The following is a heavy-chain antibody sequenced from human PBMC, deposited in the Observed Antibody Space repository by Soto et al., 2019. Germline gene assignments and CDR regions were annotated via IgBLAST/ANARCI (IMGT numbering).Heavy chain of an antibody. J-gene: IGHJ4*02. CDR1: GFTFSSYG. D-gene: IGHD3-22*01. Sequence: PGGSLRLSCAASGFTFSSYGMHWVRQAPGKGLEWVAVISYDGSNKYYADSVKGRFTISRDNSKNTLYLQMNSLRAEDTAVHYCAKDRDSSGYPIGYFDYWGQGTLVTVSS. V-gene: IGHV3-30*18. CDR2: ISYDGSNK. CDR3: AKDRDSSGYPIGYFDY.